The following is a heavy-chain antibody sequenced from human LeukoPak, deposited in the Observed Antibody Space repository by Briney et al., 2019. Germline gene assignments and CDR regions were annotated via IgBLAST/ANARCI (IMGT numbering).Heavy chain of an antibody. CDR3: ARGYGGYDN. Sequence: GGSLRLSCAASGFTLSSYEMNWVRPAPGKGLEWISYIGSGGTSIFYANSVKGRFTISRDNAKNSLYLQMNSLRAEDTALYYCARGYGGYDNWGQGTLVTVSS. V-gene: IGHV3-48*03. D-gene: IGHD5-12*01. CDR2: IGSGGTSI. CDR1: GFTLSSYE. J-gene: IGHJ4*02.